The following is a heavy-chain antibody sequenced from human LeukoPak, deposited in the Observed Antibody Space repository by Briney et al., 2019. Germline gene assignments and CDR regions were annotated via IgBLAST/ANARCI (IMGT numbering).Heavy chain of an antibody. Sequence: SETLSLTCTVSGGSISSYYWSWIRQPPGKGLEWIGYIYYSGSTNYHPSLKSRVTISVDTSKNQFSLKLSSVTAADTAVYYCARVRSSSNYYYYYMDVWGKGTTVTVSS. CDR2: IYYSGST. CDR1: GGSISSYY. J-gene: IGHJ6*03. CDR3: ARVRSSSNYYYYYMDV. D-gene: IGHD6-6*01. V-gene: IGHV4-59*01.